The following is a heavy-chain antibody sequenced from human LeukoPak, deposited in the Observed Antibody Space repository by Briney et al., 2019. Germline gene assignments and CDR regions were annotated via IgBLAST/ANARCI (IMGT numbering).Heavy chain of an antibody. Sequence: GGSLRLSCAASGFTFSSYWMSWVRQVPGKGLEWVANIKQDGSEKYYVDSVKGRFTISRDNAKNSLYLQMNSLRAEDTAVYYCARTRFIGPRPHFDYWGQGTLVTVSS. CDR3: ARTRFIGPRPHFDY. J-gene: IGHJ4*02. CDR2: IKQDGSEK. D-gene: IGHD6-6*01. V-gene: IGHV3-7*05. CDR1: GFTFSSYW.